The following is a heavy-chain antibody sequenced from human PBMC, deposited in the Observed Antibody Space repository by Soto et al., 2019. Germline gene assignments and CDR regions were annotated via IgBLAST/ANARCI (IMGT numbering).Heavy chain of an antibody. D-gene: IGHD2-15*01. Sequence: PSETLFLTCTVSGGSLSSSSYYWGWIRQPPGKGLEWIGSIYYSGSTYYNPSLKSRITISVDTSKSQFSLSLTSVTASDTAVYYCARQMVGTNYYYSYMDVWDKGTTVNVSS. CDR2: IYYSGST. J-gene: IGHJ6*03. V-gene: IGHV4-39*01. CDR1: GGSLSSSSYY. CDR3: ARQMVGTNYYYSYMDV.